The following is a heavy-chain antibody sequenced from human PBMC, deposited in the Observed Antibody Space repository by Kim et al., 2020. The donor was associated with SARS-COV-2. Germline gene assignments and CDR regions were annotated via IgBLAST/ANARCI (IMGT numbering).Heavy chain of an antibody. V-gene: IGHV3-74*01. Sequence: GGSLRLSCVASGFTFSSYWMHWVRQAPGKGLVWVSRINSDGSSTTYADFVKGRFTISRDNAKNTLYLQMNSLTAEDTAVYYCARVTYFDLAAYHWGHGTL. CDR3: ARVTYFDLAAYH. CDR1: GFTFSSYW. D-gene: IGHD3-22*01. CDR2: INSDGSST. J-gene: IGHJ5*02.